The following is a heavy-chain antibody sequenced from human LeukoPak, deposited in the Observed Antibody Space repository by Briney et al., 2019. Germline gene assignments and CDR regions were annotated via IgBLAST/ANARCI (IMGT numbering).Heavy chain of an antibody. CDR3: ARDRGSDSGNYYLPDSFDI. V-gene: IGHV3-21*04. CDR1: GFTLSSYS. D-gene: IGHD1-26*01. CDR2: ISSSSTHI. J-gene: IGHJ3*02. Sequence: NPGGSLRLSCAASGFTLSSYSMNWVRQAPGKGLEWVSYISSSSTHIYYADSVKGRFTISRDNARNSLYLQMNSLRAEDTAVYYCARDRGSDSGNYYLPDSFDIWGQGTMVTVSS.